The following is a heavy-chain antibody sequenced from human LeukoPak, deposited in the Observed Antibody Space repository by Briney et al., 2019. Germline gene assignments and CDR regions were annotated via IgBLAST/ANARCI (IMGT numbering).Heavy chain of an antibody. CDR1: GYTFTSYG. D-gene: IGHD6-19*01. CDR3: ALIAVAGTQGFDY. CDR2: ISAYNGNT. V-gene: IGHV1-18*01. Sequence: VASVKVSCKASGYTFTSYGISWVRQAPGQGLEWMGWISAYNGNTNYAQKLQGRVTMTTDTSTSTAYVELRSLRSDDTAVYYCALIAVAGTQGFDYWGQGTLVTVSS. J-gene: IGHJ4*02.